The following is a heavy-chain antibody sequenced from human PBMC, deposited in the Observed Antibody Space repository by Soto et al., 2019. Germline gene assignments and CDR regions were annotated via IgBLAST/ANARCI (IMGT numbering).Heavy chain of an antibody. J-gene: IGHJ6*02. D-gene: IGHD3-10*01. CDR1: GFSLSTSGVG. Sequence: ESGPTLVNPTQTLTLTRTFSGFSLSTSGVGVGWIRQPPGKALEWLALIYWNDDKRYSPSLKSRLTITKDTSKNQVVLTMTNMDPVDTATYYCALLHNYYYGSGSPRHVWGQGTTVTVSS. CDR3: ALLHNYYYGSGSPRHV. V-gene: IGHV2-5*01. CDR2: IYWNDDK.